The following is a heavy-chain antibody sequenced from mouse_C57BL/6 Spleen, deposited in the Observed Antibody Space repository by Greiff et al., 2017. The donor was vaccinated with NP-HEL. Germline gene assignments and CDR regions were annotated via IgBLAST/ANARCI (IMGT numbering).Heavy chain of an antibody. V-gene: IGHV5-17*01. Sequence: EVQGVESGGGLVKPGGSLKLSCAASGFTFSDYGMHWVRQAPEKGLEWVAYISSGSSTIYYADTVKGRFTISRDNAKNTLFLQMTSLRSEDTAMYYCGSPPFTTVEGAWFAYWGQGTLVTVSA. D-gene: IGHD1-1*01. J-gene: IGHJ3*01. CDR2: ISSGSSTI. CDR3: GSPPFTTVEGAWFAY. CDR1: GFTFSDYG.